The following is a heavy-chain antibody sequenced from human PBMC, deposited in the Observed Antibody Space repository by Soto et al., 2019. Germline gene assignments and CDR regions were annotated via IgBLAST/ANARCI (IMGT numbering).Heavy chain of an antibody. CDR1: VFNFSSYA. D-gene: IGHD3-3*01. CDR2: ISGSGCST. CDR3: AKGHDFWSGHTESDY. Sequence: RGSLLISCASSVFNFSSYAMSWVGQAPGKGLDWVSAISGSGCSTYYADSVNGRFTISRDNSKNTLYLQMNSLRAEDTAVYYCAKGHDFWSGHTESDYWGQGTMVTVSS. V-gene: IGHV3-23*01. J-gene: IGHJ4*02.